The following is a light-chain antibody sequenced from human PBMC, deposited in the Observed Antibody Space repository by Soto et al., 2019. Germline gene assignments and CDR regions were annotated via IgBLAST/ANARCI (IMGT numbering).Light chain of an antibody. CDR2: DAS. CDR1: QGISSA. CDR3: QQFNSYPLT. Sequence: AIQLTQSPSSLSASVGDRVTITCRASQGISSALAWYQQKPGKAPKLLIYDASSLESGVPSRFSGSGSGTDFTLHISRLQPEDFATYYCQQFNSYPLTFGPGTKVDIK. V-gene: IGKV1-13*02. J-gene: IGKJ3*01.